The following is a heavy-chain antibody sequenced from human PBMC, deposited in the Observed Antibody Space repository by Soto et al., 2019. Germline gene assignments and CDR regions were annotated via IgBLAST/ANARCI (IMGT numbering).Heavy chain of an antibody. D-gene: IGHD6-25*01. J-gene: IGHJ4*02. CDR3: VQRGGYYSPFDY. CDR1: VFMFDYYA. CDR2: ISWNTGSI. Sequence: GGSLRLSFAASVFMFDYYAMHGSRQAPGMGLEWVSGISWNTGSIGYADSVKGRFTISRDNTKNSLYLQMNSLRVEDTALYYCVQRGGYYSPFDYWGQGTLVTVSS. V-gene: IGHV3-9*01.